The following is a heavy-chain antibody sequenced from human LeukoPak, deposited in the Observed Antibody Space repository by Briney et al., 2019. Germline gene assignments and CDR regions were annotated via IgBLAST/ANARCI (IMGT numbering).Heavy chain of an antibody. CDR1: GFTFNTYW. V-gene: IGHV3-53*01. Sequence: GGSLRLSCATSGFTFNTYWMHWVRQAPGKGLEWVSVIFSDGSSYYTDSVKGRFSISIDTSKNTLYLQMNSLRAEDTAMYYCARKTPSGGWNFDYWGQGTLVTASS. CDR3: ARKTPSGGWNFDY. CDR2: IFSDGSS. J-gene: IGHJ4*02. D-gene: IGHD6-19*01.